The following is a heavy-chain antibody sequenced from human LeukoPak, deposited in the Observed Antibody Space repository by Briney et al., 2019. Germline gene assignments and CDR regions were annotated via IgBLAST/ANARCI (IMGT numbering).Heavy chain of an antibody. V-gene: IGHV1-18*01. D-gene: IGHD6-13*01. J-gene: IGHJ5*02. CDR3: AGGSSSSPWGSWFDP. Sequence: ASVKVSCKASGYTFTSYGFNWVRQAPGQGLEWMGWISAYNGNTNSAQNLQGRVTMTTDTSTSTAYMELRSLRSDDTAVYYCAGGSSSSPWGSWFDPWGQGTLVTVSS. CDR2: ISAYNGNT. CDR1: GYTFTSYG.